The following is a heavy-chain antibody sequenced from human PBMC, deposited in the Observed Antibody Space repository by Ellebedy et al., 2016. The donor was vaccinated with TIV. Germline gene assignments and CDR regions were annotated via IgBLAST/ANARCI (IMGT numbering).Heavy chain of an antibody. V-gene: IGHV3-23*01. CDR3: AKFYVHCGDCGSDY. D-gene: IGHD2-21*02. Sequence: GESLKISCAASGFTFTTYAMSWVRQAPGKGLEWVSTITAGDDSSYYTDSVKGRFTISRDNSKNTLYLQMNSLRTEDTAVYFCAKFYVHCGDCGSDYWGQGTLVTVSS. CDR2: ITAGDDSS. J-gene: IGHJ4*02. CDR1: GFTFTTYA.